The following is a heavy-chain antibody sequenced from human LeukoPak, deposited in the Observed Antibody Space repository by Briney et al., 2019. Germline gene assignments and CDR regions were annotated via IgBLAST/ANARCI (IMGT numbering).Heavy chain of an antibody. J-gene: IGHJ4*02. CDR3: AKDPGIAVAGTGGDY. V-gene: IGHV3-23*01. D-gene: IGHD6-19*01. Sequence: GGSLRLSCAASGFTFSSYAMSWVRQAPGKGLEWVSAISGSGGSTYYADSVKGRFTISRDNSKNTLYLQMNSLRAEDTAVYYCAKDPGIAVAGTGGDYWGQGTLVTVSS. CDR2: ISGSGGST. CDR1: GFTFSSYA.